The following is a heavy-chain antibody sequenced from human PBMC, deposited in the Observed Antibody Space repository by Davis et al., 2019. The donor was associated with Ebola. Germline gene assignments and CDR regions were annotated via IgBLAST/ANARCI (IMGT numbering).Heavy chain of an antibody. CDR1: GFTFSSYW. Sequence: GESLKISCAASGFTFSSYWMHWVRQAPGKGLVWVSRINSDGSSTSYADSVKGRFTISRDNAKNTLYLQMNSLRAEDTAVYYCAEGRLFIDYWGQGTLVTVSS. J-gene: IGHJ4*02. D-gene: IGHD4/OR15-4a*01. CDR2: INSDGSST. V-gene: IGHV3-74*01. CDR3: AEGRLFIDY.